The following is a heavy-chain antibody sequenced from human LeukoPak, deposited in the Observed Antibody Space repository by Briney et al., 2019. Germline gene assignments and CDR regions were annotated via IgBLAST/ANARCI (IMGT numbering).Heavy chain of an antibody. CDR2: IKSKTDGGTT. D-gene: IGHD5-12*01. CDR3: TTDPTSGYDYDY. V-gene: IGHV3-15*01. CDR1: GFTFKNYG. Sequence: GGSLRLSCAASGFTFKNYGMSWVRQAPGKGLEWVGRIKSKTDGGTTDYAAPVKGRFTISRDDSKNTLYLQMNSLKTEDTAVYYCTTDPTSGYDYDYWGQGTLVTVSS. J-gene: IGHJ4*02.